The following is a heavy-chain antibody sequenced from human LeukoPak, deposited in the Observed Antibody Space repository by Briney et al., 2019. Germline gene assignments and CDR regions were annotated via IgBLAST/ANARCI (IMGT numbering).Heavy chain of an antibody. CDR3: AKVPPGCSTTNCYNPFDY. D-gene: IGHD2-2*02. V-gene: IGHV3-30*02. CDR1: GFTFSTFG. J-gene: IGHJ4*02. Sequence: GGSLRLSCAASGFTFSTFGMRWVRQTPGKGLEWVAYIRYDGDNKYYADSVKGRFTISRDNSKNTLYLQMNSLRTEDTAVYYCAKVPPGCSTTNCYNPFDYWGQGTLVTVSS. CDR2: IRYDGDNK.